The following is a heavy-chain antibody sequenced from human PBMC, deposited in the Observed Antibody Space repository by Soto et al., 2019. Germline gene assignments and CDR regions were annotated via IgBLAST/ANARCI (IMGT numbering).Heavy chain of an antibody. J-gene: IGHJ4*02. CDR3: VKDQGGDFWSGYYVDY. CDR2: ISSNGGST. D-gene: IGHD3-3*01. Sequence: GGSLRLSCSASGFTFSSYAMHWVRQAPGKGLEYVSAISSNGGSTYYGDSEKGRFTIARVNSKNKVYHQMSSLRAEDTAVYYCVKDQGGDFWSGYYVDYWGQGTLVTVSS. CDR1: GFTFSSYA. V-gene: IGHV3-64D*06.